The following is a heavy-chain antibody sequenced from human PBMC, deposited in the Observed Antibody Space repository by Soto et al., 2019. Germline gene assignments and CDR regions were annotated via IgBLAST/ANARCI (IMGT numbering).Heavy chain of an antibody. CDR1: GFTFSSYW. V-gene: IGHV3-7*03. CDR3: ARQTRAPES. J-gene: IGHJ4*02. Sequence: EVQLVESGGGLVQPGGSLRLSCAASGFTFSSYWMTWVRQAPGKGLECVANIKQDGSDKYYVDSVKGRFTISRDNAKNSLYLQMNSLRVEDTAVYYCARQTRAPESWGQGTLVTVSP. CDR2: IKQDGSDK. D-gene: IGHD3-10*01.